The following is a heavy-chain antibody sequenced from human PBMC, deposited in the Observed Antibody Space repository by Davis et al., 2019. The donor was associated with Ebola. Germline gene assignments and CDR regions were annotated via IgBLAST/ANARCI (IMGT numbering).Heavy chain of an antibody. CDR2: ISGSGGST. Sequence: PGGSLRLSCAASGFTFSSYAMSWVRQAPGKGLEWVSAISGSGGSTYYADSVKGRFTISRDNSKNALYLQMNSLRAEDTAVYYCARARRGDLTFDYWGQGTLVTVSS. V-gene: IGHV3-23*01. J-gene: IGHJ4*02. CDR3: ARARRGDLTFDY. D-gene: IGHD3-16*01. CDR1: GFTFSSYA.